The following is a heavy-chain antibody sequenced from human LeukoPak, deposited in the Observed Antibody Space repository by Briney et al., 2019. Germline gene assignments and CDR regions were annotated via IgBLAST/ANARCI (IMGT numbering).Heavy chain of an antibody. D-gene: IGHD6-19*01. CDR3: ATDRGWFFDY. CDR2: ISHEGSEK. Sequence: GGSLRLSCAASGFTFSSYAMSWVRQAPGTGLEWVAFISHEGSEKYYADSVKGRFTISRDNSKNTLYLQMNTLRDEDTAVFYCATDRGWFFDYWGQGTLVTVAS. CDR1: GFTFSSYA. J-gene: IGHJ4*02. V-gene: IGHV3-30*03.